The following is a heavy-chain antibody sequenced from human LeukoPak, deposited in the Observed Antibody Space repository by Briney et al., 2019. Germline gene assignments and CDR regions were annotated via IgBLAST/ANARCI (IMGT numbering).Heavy chain of an antibody. J-gene: IGHJ4*02. CDR1: GGSFSGYY. Sequence: SETLSLTCAVYGGSFSGYYWSWIRQPPGKGLEWIGEISHSGSTNYNPSLKSRVTISVDTSKNQFSLKLSSVTAADTAVYYCARGRGYSYGPSCKFDYWGQGTLVTVSS. CDR2: ISHSGST. CDR3: ARGRGYSYGPSCKFDY. V-gene: IGHV4-34*01. D-gene: IGHD5-18*01.